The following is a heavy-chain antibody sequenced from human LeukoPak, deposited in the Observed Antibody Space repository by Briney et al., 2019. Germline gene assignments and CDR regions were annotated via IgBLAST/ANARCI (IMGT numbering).Heavy chain of an antibody. CDR2: ISAGGDIT. V-gene: IGHV3-23*01. Sequence: GGSLRLSCTASGFTFSSYAMSWVRQAPGKGLEWISSISAGGDITHYADSMQGRFTISRDNSKNTLYLQMNSPRAEDTAVYYCAKESPQFDYWGQGTLVTVSS. CDR1: GFTFSSYA. CDR3: AKESPQFDY. J-gene: IGHJ4*02.